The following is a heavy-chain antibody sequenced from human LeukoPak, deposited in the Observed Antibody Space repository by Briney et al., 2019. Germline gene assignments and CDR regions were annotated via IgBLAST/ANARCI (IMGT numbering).Heavy chain of an antibody. CDR2: IDTNTGSP. CDR1: GYTCSTYP. D-gene: IGHD3-22*01. Sequence: ASVKVSCKASGYTCSTYPLNWVRQAPGQGLEWMGWIDTNTGSPTYAQGLTGRFVFSLDTSVSTAFLQISSLKAEDTALYYCVRGIDTTGYFNYWGQGTLVTVSS. V-gene: IGHV7-4-1*02. CDR3: VRGIDTTGYFNY. J-gene: IGHJ4*02.